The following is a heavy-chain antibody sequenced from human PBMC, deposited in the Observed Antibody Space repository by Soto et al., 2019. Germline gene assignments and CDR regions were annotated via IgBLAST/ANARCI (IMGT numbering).Heavy chain of an antibody. CDR1: GFTFSSYG. Sequence: QVQMVESGGGVVQPGRPLRLSCAASGFTFSSYGMHWVRQAPGKGLEWVAVISYDGSNKYYADSVKGRFTISRDNSKNTLYLQMNSLRAEDTAVYYCAKDRFPRHYYYGMDVWGQGTTVTVSS. CDR3: AKDRFPRHYYYGMDV. CDR2: ISYDGSNK. V-gene: IGHV3-30*18. J-gene: IGHJ6*02. D-gene: IGHD6-6*01.